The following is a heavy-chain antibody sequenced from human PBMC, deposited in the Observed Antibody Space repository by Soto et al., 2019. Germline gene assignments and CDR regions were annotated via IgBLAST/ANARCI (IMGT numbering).Heavy chain of an antibody. CDR1: GFTFNNYA. Sequence: EVQLVASGGGLVRPGGSLRLSCAASGFTFNNYAMNWVRQAPGKGLEWVSSISSSSSYIYYADSVKGRFTISRDNAKNSLFLQMNSLRAEDTAVYYCARDGSGYDYRDYFDYWGQGTLVTVSS. CDR3: ARDGSGYDYRDYFDY. J-gene: IGHJ4*02. V-gene: IGHV3-21*01. CDR2: ISSSSSYI. D-gene: IGHD5-12*01.